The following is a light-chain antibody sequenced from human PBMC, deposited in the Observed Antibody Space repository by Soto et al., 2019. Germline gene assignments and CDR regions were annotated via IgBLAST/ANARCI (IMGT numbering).Light chain of an antibody. J-gene: IGKJ3*01. CDR3: MQGTHPFT. Sequence: DVVMTQSPLSLPVTLGQPASISCRSSQSLVYSDGNTYLNWFQQRPGHSPRRLIYKVSNRDSGVPDRFTGSGSGTDFTLKISRVEAEDVWVYYCMQGTHPFTFGPGTKVDVK. CDR2: KVS. V-gene: IGKV2-30*01. CDR1: QSLVYSDGNTY.